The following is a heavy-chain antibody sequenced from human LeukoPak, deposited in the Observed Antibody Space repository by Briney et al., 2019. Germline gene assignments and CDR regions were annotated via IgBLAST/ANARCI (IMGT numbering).Heavy chain of an antibody. V-gene: IGHV3-20*04. CDR2: INWNGGST. D-gene: IGHD5-18*01. Sequence: GGSLRLSCAASGFTFDDYGMSCVRQAPGKGLEWVCRINWNGGSTGYADSVKGRFTISRDNAKNSLYLQMNSLRAEDTALYYCARDPGYSYGYCYFDYWGQGTLVTVSS. CDR3: ARDPGYSYGYCYFDY. J-gene: IGHJ4*02. CDR1: GFTFDDYG.